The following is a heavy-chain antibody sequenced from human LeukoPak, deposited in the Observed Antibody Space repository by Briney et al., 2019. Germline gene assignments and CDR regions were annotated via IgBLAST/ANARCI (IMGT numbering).Heavy chain of an antibody. CDR2: ISAYNGNT. D-gene: IGHD2-15*01. CDR3: ARKGLVVVVADGMDV. J-gene: IGHJ6*02. V-gene: IGHV1-18*01. CDR1: GYTFTSYG. Sequence: ASVKVSCKASGYTFTSYGISWVRQAPGQGLEWMGWISAYNGNTNYAQKLQGRVTMTTDTSTSTAYMELRSLRSEDTAVYYCARKGLVVVVADGMDVWGQGTTVTVPS.